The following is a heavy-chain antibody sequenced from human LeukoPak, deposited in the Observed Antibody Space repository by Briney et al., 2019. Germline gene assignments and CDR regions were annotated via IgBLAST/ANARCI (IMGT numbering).Heavy chain of an antibody. D-gene: IGHD3-9*01. CDR2: INPNSGGT. CDR3: ARGTLLRYFDWLLPDSDIDY. J-gene: IGHJ4*02. CDR1: GYTFTGYY. Sequence: WASVKVSCKASGYTFTGYYMHWVRQAPGQGLEWMGWINPNSGGTNYAQKFQGRVTMTRDTSISTAYMELSRLRSDDTAVYYCARGTLLRYFDWLLPDSDIDYWGQGTPVTVSS. V-gene: IGHV1-2*02.